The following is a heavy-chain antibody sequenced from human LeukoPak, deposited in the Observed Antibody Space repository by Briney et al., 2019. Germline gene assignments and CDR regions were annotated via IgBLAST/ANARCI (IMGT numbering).Heavy chain of an antibody. V-gene: IGHV1-69*13. Sequence: GASVKVSCKASGGTFSSYAISWVRQAPGQGLEWMGGIIPIFGTANYAQKFQGRVTITAGESTSTAYMELSSLRSEDTAVYYCARGAVPAAIYNWFDPWGQGTLVTVSS. CDR2: IIPIFGTA. D-gene: IGHD2-2*01. J-gene: IGHJ5*02. CDR1: GGTFSSYA. CDR3: ARGAVPAAIYNWFDP.